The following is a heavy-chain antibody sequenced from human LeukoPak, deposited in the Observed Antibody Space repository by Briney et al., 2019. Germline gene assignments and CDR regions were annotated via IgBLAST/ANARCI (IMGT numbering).Heavy chain of an antibody. CDR3: ARETKTYGGNSGSDY. D-gene: IGHD4-23*01. CDR1: GYTFTSYY. CDR2: INPSGGST. Sequence: ASVKVSCKASGYTFTSYYMHWVRQAPGQGLEWMGIINPSGGSTSYAQKFQGRVTMTRDTSTSTVYMELSSLRSENTAVYYCARETKTYGGNSGSDYWGQGTLVTVSS. J-gene: IGHJ4*02. V-gene: IGHV1-46*01.